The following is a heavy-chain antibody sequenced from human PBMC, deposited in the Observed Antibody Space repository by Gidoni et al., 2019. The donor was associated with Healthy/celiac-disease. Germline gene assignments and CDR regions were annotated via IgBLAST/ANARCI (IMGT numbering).Heavy chain of an antibody. D-gene: IGHD1-1*01. J-gene: IGHJ5*02. Sequence: QLQLVPSGAEVKKPGAPVKVLCKASGYTLPSYYMHWVRQAPGQGLEWMGRISPTGGSTSYAQKFQGRVTMTRDTSTSIVYMELSSLRSEDTAVYYCARDSGVRTVTWRFDPWGQGTLVTVSS. V-gene: IGHV1-46*01. CDR3: ARDSGVRTVTWRFDP. CDR1: GYTLPSYY. CDR2: ISPTGGST.